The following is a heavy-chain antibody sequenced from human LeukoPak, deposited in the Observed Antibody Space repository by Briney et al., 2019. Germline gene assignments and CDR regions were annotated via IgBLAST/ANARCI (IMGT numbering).Heavy chain of an antibody. CDR1: GGTFSSYA. V-gene: IGHV1-69*13. J-gene: IGHJ4*02. CDR2: IIPIFGTA. D-gene: IGHD3-9*01. CDR3: ARGDYDILTGQIFNFDY. Sequence: SVKVSCKASGGTFSSYAISWVRQAPGQGLEWMGGIIPIFGTANYAQKFQGSVTITADESTSTAYMELSSLRSEDTAVYYCARGDYDILTGQIFNFDYWGQGTLVTVSS.